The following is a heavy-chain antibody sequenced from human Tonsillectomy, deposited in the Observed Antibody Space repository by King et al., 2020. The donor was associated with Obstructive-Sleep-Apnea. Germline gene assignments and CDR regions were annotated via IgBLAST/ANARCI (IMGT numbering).Heavy chain of an antibody. CDR2: IIPIFGTA. V-gene: IGHV1-69*01. CDR1: GGTFSSYA. CDR3: ARGRIYYYGSGSYLPAHYYYGMDV. D-gene: IGHD3-10*01. J-gene: IGHJ6*02. Sequence: QLVQSGAEVKKPGSSVKVSCKASGGTFSSYAISWVRQAPGQGLEWMGGIIPIFGTANYAQKFQGRVTITADESTSTAYMEMGSLRSEDTAVYYCARGRIYYYGSGSYLPAHYYYGMDVWGQGTTVTVSS.